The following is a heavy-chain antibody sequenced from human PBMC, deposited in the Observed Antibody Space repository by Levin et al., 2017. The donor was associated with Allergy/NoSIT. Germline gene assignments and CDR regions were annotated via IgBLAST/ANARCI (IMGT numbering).Heavy chain of an antibody. J-gene: IGHJ4*02. V-gene: IGHV4-34*01. CDR3: ASRRITMVRGVITQFDY. Sequence: SQTLSLTCAVYGGSFSGYYWSWIRQPPGKGLEWIGEINHSGSTNYNPSLKSRVTISVDTSKNQFSLKLSSVTAADTAVYYCASRRITMVRGVITQFDYWGQGTLVTVSS. CDR1: GGSFSGYY. D-gene: IGHD3-10*01. CDR2: INHSGST.